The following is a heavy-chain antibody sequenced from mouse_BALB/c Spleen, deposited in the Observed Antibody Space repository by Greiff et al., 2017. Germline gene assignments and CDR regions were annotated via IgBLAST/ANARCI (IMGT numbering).Heavy chain of an antibody. Sequence: EVQRVESGGDLVKPGGSLKLSCAASGFTFSSYGMSWVRQTPDKRLEWVATISSGGSYTYYPDSVKGRFTISRDNAKNTLYLQMSSLKSEDTAMYYCARQGYGNYGFDYWGQGTTLTVSS. D-gene: IGHD2-1*01. CDR3: ARQGYGNYGFDY. CDR1: GFTFSSYG. CDR2: ISSGGSYT. J-gene: IGHJ2*01. V-gene: IGHV5-6*01.